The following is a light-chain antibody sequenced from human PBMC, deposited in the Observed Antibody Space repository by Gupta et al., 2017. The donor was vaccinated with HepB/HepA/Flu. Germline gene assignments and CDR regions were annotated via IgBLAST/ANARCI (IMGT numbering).Light chain of an antibody. CDR2: DVS. CDR3: NSFTTRGTYV. Sequence: QSALTQPASVFGSPGQSITISCTGASSDVGAYNYVSWYQQHPGRAPKLIIHDVSNRPSGVSSRFSGSKSVNTASLSISGRQAEDEADYYCNSFTTRGTYVFGSGTKVTVL. J-gene: IGLJ1*01. V-gene: IGLV2-14*03. CDR1: SSDVGAYNY.